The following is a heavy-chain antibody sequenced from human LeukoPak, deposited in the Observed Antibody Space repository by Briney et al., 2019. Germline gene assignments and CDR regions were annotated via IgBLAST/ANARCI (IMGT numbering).Heavy chain of an antibody. J-gene: IGHJ4*02. Sequence: SETLSLTCTVSGGSISSSSYYWGWIRQPPGEGLEWIGSIYYSGSTYYNPSLKSRVTISVDTSKNQFSLRLKSVTAADTAVYYCARGMSSSWPGRVDYWGQGTLVTVSS. V-gene: IGHV4-39*07. D-gene: IGHD6-13*01. CDR1: GGSISSSSYY. CDR3: ARGMSSSWPGRVDY. CDR2: IYYSGST.